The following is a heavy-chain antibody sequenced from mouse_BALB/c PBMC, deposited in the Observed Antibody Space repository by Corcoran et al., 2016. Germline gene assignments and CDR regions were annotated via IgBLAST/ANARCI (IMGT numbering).Heavy chain of an antibody. D-gene: IGHD1-1*01. CDR1: GYSFTGYT. J-gene: IGHJ4*01. CDR3: ARPYYYGSSSYAMDY. V-gene: IGHV1-18*01. Sequence: EVQLQQSGPELVKPGASMTISCKASGYSFTGYTMNWLKQSHGKNLEWIGLINPYNGGTNYNQKFKGKATLTVDKSSSTAYMELLSLTSEDSAVYYCARPYYYGSSSYAMDYWGQGTSVTVTS. CDR2: INPYNGGT.